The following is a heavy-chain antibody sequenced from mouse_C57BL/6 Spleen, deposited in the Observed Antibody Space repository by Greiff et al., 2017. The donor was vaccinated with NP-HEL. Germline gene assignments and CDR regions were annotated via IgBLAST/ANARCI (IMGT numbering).Heavy chain of an antibody. Sequence: VQLQQSGAELARPGASLKLSCKASGYTFTSYGISWVKQRPGQGLEWIGEIYPRSGNTYYNEKFKGKATLTADKSSSTAYMELRSLTSEDAAVYFCARSLCGSSDGRYFDVWGTGTTVTVAS. CDR1: GYTFTSYG. D-gene: IGHD1-1*01. V-gene: IGHV1-81*01. J-gene: IGHJ1*03. CDR3: ARSLCGSSDGRYFDV. CDR2: IYPRSGNT.